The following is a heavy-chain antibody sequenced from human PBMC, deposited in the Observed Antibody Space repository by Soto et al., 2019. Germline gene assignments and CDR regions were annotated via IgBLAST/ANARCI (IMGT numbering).Heavy chain of an antibody. D-gene: IGHD6-19*01. J-gene: IGHJ4*02. CDR3: ARARTSSAVDFDY. V-gene: IGHV5-10-1*01. CDR1: GYSYAGYW. Sequence: GEALKISCKGSGYSYAGYWITWVRQKPGKGLEWMGRIDPSDSQTYYSPSFRGHVTISVTKSITTVFLQWSSLRASDTAVYYCARARTSSAVDFDYWGQGTLVNVSS. CDR2: IDPSDSQT.